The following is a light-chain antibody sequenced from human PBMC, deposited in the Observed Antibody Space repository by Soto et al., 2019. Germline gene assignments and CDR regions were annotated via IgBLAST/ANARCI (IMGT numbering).Light chain of an antibody. CDR3: HVWDSSSEHV. J-gene: IGLJ1*01. Sequence: SYELTQPPSVSVAPGQTARITCGGNNIGSKSVHWYQQKPGQAPVLVVDDDSDRPSGIPERFSGSNSGNTATLTISRVGAGDEADYFCHVWDSSSEHVFGTGTKVTVL. CDR2: DDS. V-gene: IGLV3-21*02. CDR1: NIGSKS.